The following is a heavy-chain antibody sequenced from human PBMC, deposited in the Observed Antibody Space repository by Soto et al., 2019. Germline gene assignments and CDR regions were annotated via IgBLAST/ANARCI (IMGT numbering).Heavy chain of an antibody. J-gene: IGHJ4*02. D-gene: IGHD3-16*02. CDR1: VFTFSIYE. CDR3: ASPSSFPDY. CDR2: ISSSGNTI. Sequence: PWGSLRVSCASSVFTFSIYEMSWVRQAPGKGLEWVSYISSSGNTIYYADSVKGRFTTSRDNAKSSLYLQMNSLRAEDTAAYYCASPSSFPDYWGQGTLVTVSS. V-gene: IGHV3-48*03.